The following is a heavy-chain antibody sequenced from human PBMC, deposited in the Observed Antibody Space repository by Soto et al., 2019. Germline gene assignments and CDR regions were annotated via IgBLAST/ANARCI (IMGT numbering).Heavy chain of an antibody. Sequence: QVQLVQSGAEVKKPGASVKVSCKASGYTFTSYGISWVRQAPGQGLEWMGWISAYNGNTNYAQRLQGRVTMTTDTTASTALMGLRSLRADDTAAYYCARDRAAGNCDYWGQGALVTVSS. CDR2: ISAYNGNT. CDR1: GYTFTSYG. D-gene: IGHD6-13*01. J-gene: IGHJ4*02. CDR3: ARDRAAGNCDY. V-gene: IGHV1-18*01.